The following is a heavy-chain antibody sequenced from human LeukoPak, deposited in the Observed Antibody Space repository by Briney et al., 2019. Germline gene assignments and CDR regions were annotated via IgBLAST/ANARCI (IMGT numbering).Heavy chain of an antibody. CDR3: ARSRSGGSFVGGIWFDP. Sequence: SETLSLTCTVSGGSISSYYWSWIRQPPGKGLEWIGYIYYSGSTNYNPSLKSRVTISVDTSKNQFSLKLSSVTAADTAVYYCARSRSGGSFVGGIWFDPWGQGTLVTVSS. CDR2: IYYSGST. V-gene: IGHV4-59*01. D-gene: IGHD2-15*01. CDR1: GGSISSYY. J-gene: IGHJ5*02.